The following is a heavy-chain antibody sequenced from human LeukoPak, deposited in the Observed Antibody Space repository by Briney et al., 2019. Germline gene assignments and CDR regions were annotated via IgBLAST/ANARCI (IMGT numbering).Heavy chain of an antibody. Sequence: LRXXCXASGFTFDDYTMHWVRQAPGKGLEWVSLISWDGGSTYYADSVKGRFTISRDNSKNSLYLQMNSLRTEDTALYYCAKGPADYYYYYYMDVWGKGTTVTISS. V-gene: IGHV3-43*01. CDR2: ISWDGGST. J-gene: IGHJ6*03. CDR3: AKGPADYYYYYYMDV. CDR1: GFTFDDYT. D-gene: IGHD6-25*01.